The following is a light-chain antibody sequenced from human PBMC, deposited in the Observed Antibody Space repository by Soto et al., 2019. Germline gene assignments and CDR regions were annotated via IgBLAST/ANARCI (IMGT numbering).Light chain of an antibody. CDR3: SSYTRRNTWV. CDR1: SSDVGGYNY. CDR2: EVT. Sequence: QSVLTQPASVSGSRGQSITISCTGISSDVGGYNYVSWYQQHPDKAPKLMIYEVTNRPSGVSNRFSGSKSANTASLTISGLQAEDEADYYCSSYTRRNTWVFGGGTKLTVL. V-gene: IGLV2-14*01. J-gene: IGLJ3*02.